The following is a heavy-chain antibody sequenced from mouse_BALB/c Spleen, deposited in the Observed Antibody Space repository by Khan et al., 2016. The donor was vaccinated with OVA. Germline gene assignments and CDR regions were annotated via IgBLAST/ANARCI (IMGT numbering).Heavy chain of an antibody. Sequence: QVQLKESGPGLVAPSQSLSITCTVSGFSLTSYGVSWVRQPPGKGLEWLGVIWGDGNTNFHSALRSRLSISKDNSNRQVILKLNSLQTDDTATYYVAKDRGYYAVDYWGQGTSVTVSS. V-gene: IGHV2-3*01. J-gene: IGHJ4*01. CDR1: GFSLTSYG. CDR3: AKDRGYYAVDY. CDR2: IWGDGNT.